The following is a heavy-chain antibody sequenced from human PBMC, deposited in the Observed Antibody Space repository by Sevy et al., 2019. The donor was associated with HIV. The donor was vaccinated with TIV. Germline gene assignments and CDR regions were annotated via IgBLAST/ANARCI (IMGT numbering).Heavy chain of an antibody. CDR3: AREGCTKPHDY. CDR1: GFTFSKYS. Sequence: GGSLRLSCAASGFTFSKYSMSWVRQPPGKGLEWVSTLSFGCGEINYADSVKGRFTISRDNSKSSVYPPMNNLRPEDTAVYYCAREGCTKPHDYWGQGTLVTISS. V-gene: IGHV3-23*01. D-gene: IGHD2-8*01. J-gene: IGHJ4*02. CDR2: LSFGCGEI.